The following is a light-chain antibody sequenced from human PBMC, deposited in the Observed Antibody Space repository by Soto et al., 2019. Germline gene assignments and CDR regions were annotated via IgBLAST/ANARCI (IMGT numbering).Light chain of an antibody. V-gene: IGLV4-69*01. CDR2: LNSDGSH. Sequence: QSVLTQSPSASASLGASVKLTCTLSSGHSNYAIAWHQQQSEKGPRYLMKLNSDGSHSKVDVIPDRFSGSSSGAERYLTISSLQSEDEADYYCQTWGSGIVVFGGGTKLTVL. CDR1: SGHSNYA. J-gene: IGLJ2*01. CDR3: QTWGSGIVV.